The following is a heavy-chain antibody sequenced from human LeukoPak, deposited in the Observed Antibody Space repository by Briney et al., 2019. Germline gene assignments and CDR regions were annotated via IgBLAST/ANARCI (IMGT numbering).Heavy chain of an antibody. D-gene: IGHD5-18*01. J-gene: IGHJ6*03. CDR2: INHSGST. CDR1: GGSFSGYY. V-gene: IGHV4-34*01. CDR3: ARRRRSRGYSYGYDYYMDV. Sequence: SETLSLTCAVYGGSFSGYYWSWIRQPPGKGLEWIGEINHSGSTIYNPSLKSRVTISVDTSKKQFSLKLSSMTAADTAVYYCARRRRSRGYSYGYDYYMDVWGKGTTVTVSS.